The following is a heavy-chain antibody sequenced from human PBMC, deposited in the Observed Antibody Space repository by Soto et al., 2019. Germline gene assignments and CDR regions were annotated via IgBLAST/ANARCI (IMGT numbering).Heavy chain of an antibody. J-gene: IGHJ6*02. CDR2: ISGSGGST. CDR1: GFTFSSYA. CDR3: AKVPAARWYYYYGMDV. V-gene: IGHV3-23*01. D-gene: IGHD2-15*01. Sequence: GGSLRLSCAASGFTFSSYAMSWVRQAPGKGLEWVSAISGSGGSTYYADSVKGRFTISRDNAKNTLYLQMSSLRAEDTAVYYCAKVPAARWYYYYGMDVWGQGTTVTVSS.